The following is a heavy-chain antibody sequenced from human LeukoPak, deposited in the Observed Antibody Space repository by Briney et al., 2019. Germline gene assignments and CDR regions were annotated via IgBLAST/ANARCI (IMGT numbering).Heavy chain of an antibody. V-gene: IGHV1-2*02. Sequence: ASVKVSCKASGFTFTAYYLHWVRQAPGQGLEWMGLINPNSGGTNYAQKFQGRVTMTRDTSISTAYMELSRLRSDDTAVYYCARVGGYNSLGAFDIWGQGTMVTVSS. CDR3: ARVGGYNSLGAFDI. D-gene: IGHD5-24*01. J-gene: IGHJ3*02. CDR1: GFTFTAYY. CDR2: INPNSGGT.